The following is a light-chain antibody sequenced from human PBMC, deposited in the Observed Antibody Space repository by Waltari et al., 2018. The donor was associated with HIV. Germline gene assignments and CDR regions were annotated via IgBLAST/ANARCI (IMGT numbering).Light chain of an antibody. CDR3: QRRSNWPLA. J-gene: IGKJ4*01. CDR1: QSVSTS. Sequence: EIVLTQSPATLSLSPGDRATLSCRASQSVSTSLARYQKKVGQGPRLLVYDCSGRASGIPARLSGSCSGTYFPLTITRLEPEDFAVYYCQRRSNWPLAFGGGTKVEI. V-gene: IGKV3-11*01. CDR2: DCS.